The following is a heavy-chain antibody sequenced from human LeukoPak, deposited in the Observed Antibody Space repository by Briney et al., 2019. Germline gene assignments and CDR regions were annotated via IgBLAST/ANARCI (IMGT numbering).Heavy chain of an antibody. Sequence: SVKVSCKASGGTFSSYAISWVRQAPGQGLEWMGRIIPIFGTANYAQKFQGRVTITTDESTSTAYMELSSLRPEDTAVYYCASLLVDTAMVMHHNYFDYWGQGTLVTVSS. CDR1: GGTFSSYA. V-gene: IGHV1-69*05. CDR2: IIPIFGTA. J-gene: IGHJ4*02. D-gene: IGHD5-18*01. CDR3: ASLLVDTAMVMHHNYFDY.